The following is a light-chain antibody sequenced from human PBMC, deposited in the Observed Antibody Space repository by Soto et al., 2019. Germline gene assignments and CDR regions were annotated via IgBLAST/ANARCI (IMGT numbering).Light chain of an antibody. CDR2: SNS. CDR1: SSTIGRNP. V-gene: IGLV1-44*01. J-gene: IGLJ2*01. Sequence: QSVLTQPPSASGTPGQRVTISCFGSSSTIGRNPVNWYQQVPGTAPKLLIYSNSQRPSGVPDRFSGSESGTSASLAISGLQSEDEADYYCSAWDANLKGPIFCGGTKLTVL. CDR3: SAWDANLKGPI.